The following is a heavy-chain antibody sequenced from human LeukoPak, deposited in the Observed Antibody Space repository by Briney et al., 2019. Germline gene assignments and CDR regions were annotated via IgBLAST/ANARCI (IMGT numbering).Heavy chain of an antibody. J-gene: IGHJ4*02. Sequence: GGSLRLSCAASGFTFSSYSMNWVRQAPGKGLEWVSSISSSSSYIYYADSVKGRFTISRDNAKNSLYLQMNTLRADDTAVYYCATTKPARRYFDYWGQGSLVTVSS. D-gene: IGHD5-12*01. V-gene: IGHV3-21*04. CDR1: GFTFSSYS. CDR2: ISSSSSYI. CDR3: ATTKPARRYFDY.